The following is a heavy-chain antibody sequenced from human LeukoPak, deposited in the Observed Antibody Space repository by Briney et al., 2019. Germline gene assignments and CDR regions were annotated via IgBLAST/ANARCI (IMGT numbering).Heavy chain of an antibody. J-gene: IGHJ4*02. CDR1: GGTFSSYT. CDR3: ARGRGDYGGNTGFDY. CDR2: SIPIFGTA. D-gene: IGHD4-23*01. V-gene: IGHV1-69*05. Sequence: SVKVSCKASGGTFSSYTISWVRQAPGQGLEWMGESIPIFGTANYAQKFQGRVTITTDESTSTAYMELSSLRSEDTAVYYCARGRGDYGGNTGFDYWGQGTLVTVPS.